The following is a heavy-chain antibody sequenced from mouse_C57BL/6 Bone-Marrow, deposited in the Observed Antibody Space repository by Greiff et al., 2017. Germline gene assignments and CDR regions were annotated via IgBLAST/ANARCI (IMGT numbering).Heavy chain of an antibody. CDR1: GYTFTGYW. CDR2: ILPGSGST. CDR3: AGRYYFDY. J-gene: IGHJ2*01. Sequence: VQLQQSGAELMKPAASVKLSCTATGYTFTGYWIEWVKQRPGHGLEWIGEILPGSGSTNYNETFMGKATFTAANSSNTAYMQRSSLTAEDSAIYYCAGRYYFDYWGQGTTRTVSS. V-gene: IGHV1-9*01.